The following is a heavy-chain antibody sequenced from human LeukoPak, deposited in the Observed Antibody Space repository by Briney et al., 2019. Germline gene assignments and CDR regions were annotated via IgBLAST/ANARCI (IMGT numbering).Heavy chain of an antibody. J-gene: IGHJ4*02. CDR3: ARDFYCDRSGYVAATLVF. Sequence: SVKVSCKASGGTFSSYAISWVRQAPGQGLEWMGGIIPIFGTANYAQKFQGRVTITTDESTSTAYMELSSLRSEDTAVYYCARDFYCDRSGYVAATLVFWGERTVVSVLS. V-gene: IGHV1-69*05. CDR2: IIPIFGTA. D-gene: IGHD3-22*01. CDR1: GGTFSSYA.